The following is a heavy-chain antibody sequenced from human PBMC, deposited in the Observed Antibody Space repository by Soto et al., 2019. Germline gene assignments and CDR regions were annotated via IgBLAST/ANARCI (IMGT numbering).Heavy chain of an antibody. CDR3: AKDRQFRSYYESAGHYNN. V-gene: IGHV1-46*04. J-gene: IGHJ4*02. CDR2: INPSGAIT. CDR1: GYTFTSYY. Sequence: ASVKVSCKASGYTFTSYYMHWVRQAPGQGLEWMGIINPSGAITYYADSVRGRFTISRDNSKNTLYLQLNSLGAEDTAIYYCAKDRQFRSYYESAGHYNNWGQGTLVTVSS. D-gene: IGHD3-9*01.